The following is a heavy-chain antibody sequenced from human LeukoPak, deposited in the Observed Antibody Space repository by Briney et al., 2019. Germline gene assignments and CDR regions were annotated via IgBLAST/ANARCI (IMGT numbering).Heavy chain of an antibody. CDR1: GYSFTSYW. Sequence: GESLKISCKGSGYSFTSYWIGWVRQMPGKGLEGMGIIYPGDSDTRYSPSFQGQGTISADKSISTAYLQWSSLKASDTAMYYCARLPRHYDSSGYPFDYWGQGTLVTVSS. CDR3: ARLPRHYDSSGYPFDY. D-gene: IGHD3-22*01. V-gene: IGHV5-51*01. J-gene: IGHJ4*02. CDR2: IYPGDSDT.